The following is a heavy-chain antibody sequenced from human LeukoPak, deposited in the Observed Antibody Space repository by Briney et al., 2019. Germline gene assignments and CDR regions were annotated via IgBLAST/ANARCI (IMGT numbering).Heavy chain of an antibody. V-gene: IGHV3-23*01. Sequence: GGYLRLSCAASVFTFSSYVMSWVCQAPGRGLEWVSGLSGSGGSTYYADSVKGRFTISRDNSKNTLYLQMNSRRAEDTAVYYCAKEGYCGGDCYREFDYWGQGTLVTVSS. D-gene: IGHD2-21*02. J-gene: IGHJ4*02. CDR1: VFTFSSYV. CDR3: AKEGYCGGDCYREFDY. CDR2: LSGSGGST.